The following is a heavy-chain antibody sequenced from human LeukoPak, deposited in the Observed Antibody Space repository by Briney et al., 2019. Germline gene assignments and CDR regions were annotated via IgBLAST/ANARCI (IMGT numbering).Heavy chain of an antibody. CDR1: GYTFTSYA. Sequence: ASVKVSCKAPGYTFTSYAMNWVRQAPGQGLEWMGWINTNTGNPTYAQGFTGRFVFSLDTSVSTAYLQISSLKAEDTAVYYCASEGIAARDGDVSYFDYWGQGTLVTVSS. V-gene: IGHV7-4-1*02. D-gene: IGHD6-6*01. CDR3: ASEGIAARDGDVSYFDY. J-gene: IGHJ4*02. CDR2: INTNTGNP.